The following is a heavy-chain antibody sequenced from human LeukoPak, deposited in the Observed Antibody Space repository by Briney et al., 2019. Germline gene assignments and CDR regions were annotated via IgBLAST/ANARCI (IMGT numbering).Heavy chain of an antibody. CDR2: IYPGDSDT. Sequence: GASLQISCKGSGYSFTTYWIGWVRQMPGEGLEWMGIIYPGDSDTTYSPSFQGQVTISADKSISTAYLQWSSLKVSDSAMYFCARLPSSGAPSDYWGQGTLVTVSS. J-gene: IGHJ4*02. CDR1: GYSFTTYW. D-gene: IGHD3-10*01. CDR3: ARLPSSGAPSDY. V-gene: IGHV5-51*01.